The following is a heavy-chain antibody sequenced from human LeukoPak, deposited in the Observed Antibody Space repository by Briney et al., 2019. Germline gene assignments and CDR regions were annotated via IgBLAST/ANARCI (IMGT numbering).Heavy chain of an antibody. CDR1: GYTFTGYY. J-gene: IGHJ4*02. V-gene: IGHV1-2*02. Sequence: GASVKVSCKASGYTFTGYYMHWVRQAPGQGLEWMGWINPNSGGTNYAQKFQGRVTMTRDTSISTAYMELSRLRSDDTAVYYCARGRVYYDSSGYHWDYWGQGTLVTVSS. CDR3: ARGRVYYDSSGYHWDY. CDR2: INPNSGGT. D-gene: IGHD3-22*01.